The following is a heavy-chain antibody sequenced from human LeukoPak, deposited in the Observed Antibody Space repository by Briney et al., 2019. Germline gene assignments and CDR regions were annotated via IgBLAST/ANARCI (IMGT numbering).Heavy chain of an antibody. CDR1: GGSISSYY. V-gene: IGHV4-59*01. CDR2: IYYSGNT. Sequence: PSETLSLTCTVSGGSISSYYWSWIRQPPGKGLEWIGYIYYSGNTNYNPSLKSRVTISVDTSKNQFSLKLSSVTAADTAVYYCARSTPVTTFHFDYWGQGTLVTVSS. J-gene: IGHJ4*02. D-gene: IGHD3-16*01. CDR3: ARSTPVTTFHFDY.